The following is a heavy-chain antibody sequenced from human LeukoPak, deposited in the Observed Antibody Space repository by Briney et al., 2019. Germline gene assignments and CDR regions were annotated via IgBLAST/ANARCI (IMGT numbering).Heavy chain of an antibody. J-gene: IGHJ6*04. Sequence: GGSLRLSCAASGFTFSSYGMHWVRQAPGKGLEWVAVISYDGSNKYYADSVKGRFTISRDNSKNTLYLQMNSLRAEDTAVYYCARSLEDYYYYGMDVWGKGTTVTVSS. D-gene: IGHD3-3*01. CDR3: ARSLEDYYYYGMDV. CDR2: ISYDGSNK. CDR1: GFTFSSYG. V-gene: IGHV3-30*03.